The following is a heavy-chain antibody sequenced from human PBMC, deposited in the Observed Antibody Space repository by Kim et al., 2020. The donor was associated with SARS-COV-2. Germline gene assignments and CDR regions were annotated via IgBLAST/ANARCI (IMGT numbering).Heavy chain of an antibody. CDR1: GFTFNTYG. CDR2: ITSNGGST. Sequence: GGSLRLSCSASGFTFNTYGLHWVRQAPGKGLECVSSITSNGGSTYYTASVKGRFTISRDNSKNTLYLQMSGLRVEDTAVYYCVKDRLTYGSGSYPYLFNGLDVWGQGTTVTVSS. D-gene: IGHD3-10*01. CDR3: VKDRLTYGSGSYPYLFNGLDV. V-gene: IGHV3-64D*06. J-gene: IGHJ6*02.